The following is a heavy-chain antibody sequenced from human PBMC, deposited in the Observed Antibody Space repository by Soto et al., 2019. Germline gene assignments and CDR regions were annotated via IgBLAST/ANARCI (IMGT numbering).Heavy chain of an antibody. D-gene: IGHD2-15*01. CDR1: GFTFSSDG. Sequence: QVQLVESGGGVVQPGRSLRLSCAASGFTFSSDGMHWVRQAPGKGLEWVAVIWSDGSNKYYADSVKGRFTISRDNSNNTLYLQMTSRRAEDTAVYYCARDQGPYCSGGSCYSNAFDIWGQGTMVTVSS. CDR3: ARDQGPYCSGGSCYSNAFDI. J-gene: IGHJ3*02. CDR2: IWSDGSNK. V-gene: IGHV3-33*01.